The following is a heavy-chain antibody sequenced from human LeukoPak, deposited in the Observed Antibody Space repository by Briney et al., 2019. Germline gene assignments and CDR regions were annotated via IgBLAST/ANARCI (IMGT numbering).Heavy chain of an antibody. CDR1: GFTFSSHW. CDR3: AREFEYSSGVEY. J-gene: IGHJ4*02. Sequence: PGGSLRLPCAPCGFTFSSHWMSWVRQAPGKGLEWVANIKQGGSEKYYVDSVKGRFTISRDNAKNSLYLQMNSLRAEDTAVYYCAREFEYSSGVEYSGQGTLVTVSS. D-gene: IGHD6-25*01. CDR2: IKQGGSEK. V-gene: IGHV3-7*01.